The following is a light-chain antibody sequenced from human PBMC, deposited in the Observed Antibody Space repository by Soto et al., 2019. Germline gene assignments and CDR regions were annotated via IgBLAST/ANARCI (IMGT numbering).Light chain of an antibody. CDR2: KAS. V-gene: IGKV1-5*03. J-gene: IGKJ1*01. CDR3: QQYNSYPWT. Sequence: DIQMTQSPSTLSASVGDRVTITCRASQSISNWLAWYQQKPGKAPKVLIYKASTLESGVPSNFSGSGSGTEFTLTISSLQPDDFATYYCQQYNSYPWTFGQGTKVEIK. CDR1: QSISNW.